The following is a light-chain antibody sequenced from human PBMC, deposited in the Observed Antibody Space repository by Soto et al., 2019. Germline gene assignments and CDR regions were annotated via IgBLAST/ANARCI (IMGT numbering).Light chain of an antibody. V-gene: IGKV1-5*03. CDR1: QSVSSS. CDR3: QQYNSYSPFT. J-gene: IGKJ2*01. Sequence: DIQMTQSLSTLSASVGDRVTITCRASQSVSSSLAWYQQKPGKAPRLLIYRTSTLENGVPSRFSGSGSGTEFSRNISSLRPHDFATYYCQQYNSYSPFTFGQGTKLQI. CDR2: RTS.